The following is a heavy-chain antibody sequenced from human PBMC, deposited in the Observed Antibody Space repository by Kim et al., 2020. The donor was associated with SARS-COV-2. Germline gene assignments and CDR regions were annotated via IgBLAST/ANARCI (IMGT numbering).Heavy chain of an antibody. CDR3: ARPMNTWYCHGFDS. V-gene: IGHV1-2*02. J-gene: IGHJ5*01. CDR2: INPSSGGT. D-gene: IGHD6-13*01. CDR1: AYIFTDFY. Sequence: ASVKVSCKASAYIFTDFYIHWVRQAPGQGLEWMGWINPSSGGTNYAQTFQGRVTMTRDTSISTAYMELSGLRFDDTAVYYCARPMNTWYCHGFDSWGQGTLVTVSS.